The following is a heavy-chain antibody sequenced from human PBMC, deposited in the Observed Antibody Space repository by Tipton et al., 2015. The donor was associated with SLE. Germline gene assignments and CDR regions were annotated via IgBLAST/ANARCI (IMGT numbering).Heavy chain of an antibody. V-gene: IGHV4-39*07. J-gene: IGHJ5*02. Sequence: TLSLTCTVSRVSISTSTSYWGSWAWFRQPPGKGLEWIGSIYYSGSTYYNPSLKSRVNMSVDTSKNQFFLNLSSVTAADTALYYCARAGGGATRNWFDPWGQGTLVTVSS. CDR3: ARAGGGATRNWFDP. CDR2: IYYSGST. CDR1: RVSISTSTSY. D-gene: IGHD1-26*01.